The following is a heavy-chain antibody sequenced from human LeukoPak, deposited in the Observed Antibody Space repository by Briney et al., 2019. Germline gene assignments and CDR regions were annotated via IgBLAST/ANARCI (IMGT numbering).Heavy chain of an antibody. Sequence: GASVKVSCKASGGTFSGDAISWVRLAPGQGLEWMGAIIPMFGTANYAQKFQGRVTITADESTNTAYVDLSSLRYEDTAVYYCARVLTLIRGQQTYYFDSWAQGTLVTVSS. CDR2: IIPMFGTA. CDR1: GGTFSGDA. D-gene: IGHD3-10*01. V-gene: IGHV1-69*13. CDR3: ARVLTLIRGQQTYYFDS. J-gene: IGHJ4*02.